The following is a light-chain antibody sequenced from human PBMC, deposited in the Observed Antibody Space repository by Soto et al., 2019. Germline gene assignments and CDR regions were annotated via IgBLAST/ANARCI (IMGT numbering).Light chain of an antibody. Sequence: QSALTQPASVSGSPGQSITISCTGTSSDAGNYNFVSWYQQHPGKAPKVIIYEDSTRPSGVSNRISGSKSGNTASLTISGLRSEDEGDYYCGSYAGSSTSWVFGGGTKVTAL. J-gene: IGLJ3*02. CDR2: EDS. CDR1: SSDAGNYNF. CDR3: GSYAGSSTSWV. V-gene: IGLV2-23*01.